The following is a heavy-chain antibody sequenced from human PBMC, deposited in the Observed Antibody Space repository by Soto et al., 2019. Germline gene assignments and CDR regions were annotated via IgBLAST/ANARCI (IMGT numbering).Heavy chain of an antibody. J-gene: IGHJ4*02. CDR2: IDPSDSYI. CDR3: ATQLDGSSVQVGGDY. CDR1: GYSFTNYW. V-gene: IGHV5-10-1*01. Sequence: PGESLKISCKGSGYSFTNYWISWVRQMPGKGLEWMGRIDPSDSYINYSPSFQGHVTISGDKSISTAYLQRSSLRASDTAMYYCATQLDGSSVQVGGDYWGQGTLVTVSS. D-gene: IGHD1-1*01.